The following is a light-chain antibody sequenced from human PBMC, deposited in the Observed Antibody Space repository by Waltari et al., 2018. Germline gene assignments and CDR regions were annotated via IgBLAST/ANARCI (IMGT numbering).Light chain of an antibody. J-gene: IGKJ4*01. Sequence: DIQMTQSPSSVSASVGDRVTITCRASQGLNSWLAWYQQKPGKAPKLLIYAASNLQNGVPSGFSASGSGTEFILTISSLQPEDFATYYCQQGDLFPLTFGSGTRVTIK. CDR2: AAS. V-gene: IGKV1-12*01. CDR3: QQGDLFPLT. CDR1: QGLNSW.